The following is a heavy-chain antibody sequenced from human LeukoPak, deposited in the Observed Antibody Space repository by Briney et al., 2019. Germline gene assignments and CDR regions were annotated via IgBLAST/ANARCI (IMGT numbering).Heavy chain of an antibody. V-gene: IGHV3-23*01. CDR3: AKWGDYDILTGYYVSDF. Sequence: GASLRLSCAASGFIFRNYAMSWVRQARGKGVEWVSAITVSGETTYYAGCVKGRLTISRDNSKNTLYVEMNTLRAEDTAVYYCAKWGDYDILTGYYVSDFWGQGTLVTVSS. D-gene: IGHD3-9*01. CDR1: GFIFRNYA. CDR2: ITVSGETT. J-gene: IGHJ4*02.